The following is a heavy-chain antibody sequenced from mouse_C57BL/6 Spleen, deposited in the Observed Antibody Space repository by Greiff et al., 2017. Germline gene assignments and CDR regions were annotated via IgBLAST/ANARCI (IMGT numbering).Heavy chain of an antibody. J-gene: IGHJ3*01. Sequence: ESGPGLVKPSRSLSLTCSVTGYSITSGYYWNWLRQFPGNKLEGMGYISYDGSNTYNPSLKKRISSTRATSKNQFFLKLNSVNTEDTATYYCAREGYPWFAYWGQGTLVTVSA. CDR3: AREGYPWFAY. CDR1: GYSITSGYY. D-gene: IGHD2-14*01. V-gene: IGHV3-6*01. CDR2: ISYDGSN.